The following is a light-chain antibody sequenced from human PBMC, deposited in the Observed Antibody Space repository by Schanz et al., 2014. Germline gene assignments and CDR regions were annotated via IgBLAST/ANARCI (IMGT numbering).Light chain of an antibody. V-gene: IGKV3-20*01. Sequence: EIVLTQSPGTLSLSPGERATLSCRASQSVSSFLAWYQQKPGQAPRLLMYGASSRATGIPDRFSGSGSGTDFTLTISSLQAEDVAVYYCQQYYSPPLGFGPGTKVDIK. J-gene: IGKJ3*01. CDR3: QQYYSPPLG. CDR1: QSVSSF. CDR2: GAS.